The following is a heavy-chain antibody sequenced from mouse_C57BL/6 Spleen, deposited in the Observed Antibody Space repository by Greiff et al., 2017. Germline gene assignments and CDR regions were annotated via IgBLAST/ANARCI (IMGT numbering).Heavy chain of an antibody. CDR2: IDPENGDT. D-gene: IGHD2-1*01. J-gene: IGHJ4*01. V-gene: IGHV14-4*01. Sequence: VQLQQSGAELVRPGASVKLSCTASGFNIKDDYMHWVKPRPEQGLEWIGWIDPENGDTEYASKFQGKGTITAATSSNTAYLLLSSRTSEDTAVYYFTTPSTTGAMDYWGQGTSVTVSS. CDR3: TTPSTTGAMDY. CDR1: GFNIKDDY.